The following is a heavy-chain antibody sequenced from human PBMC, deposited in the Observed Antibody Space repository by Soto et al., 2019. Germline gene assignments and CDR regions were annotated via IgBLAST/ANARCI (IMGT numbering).Heavy chain of an antibody. Sequence: ASVKVSCKXSGYTFTSYGISWVRPAPGQGLEWMGWISAYNGNTNYAQKLQGRVTLTTDTSTSTAYMELRSLRSDDTAVYYCARGITLVRGVTQNNWFDPWGQGTLVTVSS. CDR3: ARGITLVRGVTQNNWFDP. V-gene: IGHV1-18*04. CDR1: GYTFTSYG. D-gene: IGHD3-10*01. CDR2: ISAYNGNT. J-gene: IGHJ5*02.